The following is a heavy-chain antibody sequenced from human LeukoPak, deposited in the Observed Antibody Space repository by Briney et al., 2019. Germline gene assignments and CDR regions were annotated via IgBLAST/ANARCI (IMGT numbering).Heavy chain of an antibody. CDR2: IGSNGQST. V-gene: IGHV3-64*01. J-gene: IGHJ6*03. D-gene: IGHD4-23*01. CDR3: ARGRSYGGNSYYFYYTDV. CDR1: GFTFSGYG. Sequence: GGPLRLSCEASGFTFSGYGMHWVRQVPGKGLEYVATIGSNGQSTYYANAVKGRFIISRDNSKNTLYLQMGSLRAEDMAVYYCARGRSYGGNSYYFYYTDVWGKGTTVTVSS.